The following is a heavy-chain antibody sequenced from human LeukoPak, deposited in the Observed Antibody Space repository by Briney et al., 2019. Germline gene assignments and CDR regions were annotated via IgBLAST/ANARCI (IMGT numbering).Heavy chain of an antibody. CDR2: IKNKVGGGTA. D-gene: IGHD3-16*01. CDR1: GFNFANAY. CDR3: TSDWGVLADN. J-gene: IGHJ4*02. V-gene: IGHV3-15*01. Sequence: RGSLRLSCAASGFNFANAYMSWVRQAPGKGLEWVGRIKNKVGGGTADYSAPVKGRFTISRDDSKNTLYLQMNSLKIEDTAVYYCTSDWGVLADNWGQGTLVSVSS.